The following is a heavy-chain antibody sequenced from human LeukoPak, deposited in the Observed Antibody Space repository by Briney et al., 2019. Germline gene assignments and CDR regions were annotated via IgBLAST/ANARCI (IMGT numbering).Heavy chain of an antibody. CDR1: GGSISSGSYY. J-gene: IGHJ3*02. D-gene: IGHD4-17*01. CDR3: ARVGRTTQRRVLSAVTIPTAGAFDI. Sequence: PSETLSLTCTVSGGSISSGSYYWSWIRQPAGKGLEWIGRIYTSGSTNYNPSLKSRVTISVDTSKNQFSLRLSSVTAADTAVYYCARVGRTTQRRVLSAVTIPTAGAFDIWGQGTLVTVSS. CDR2: IYTSGST. V-gene: IGHV4-61*02.